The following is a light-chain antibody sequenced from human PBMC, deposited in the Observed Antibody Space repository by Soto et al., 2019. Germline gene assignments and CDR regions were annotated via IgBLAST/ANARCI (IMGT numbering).Light chain of an antibody. CDR2: DVS. Sequence: QSALTQPASVSGSPGQSITISCTGTSRDVGGYNYVSWYQQHPGKAPKLMIYDVSNRPSGVSNRFSGSKSGNTASLTISGLQAEDEADYSCSSYTSSSTVVFGGGTKLTVL. J-gene: IGLJ2*01. CDR3: SSYTSSSTVV. CDR1: SRDVGGYNY. V-gene: IGLV2-14*01.